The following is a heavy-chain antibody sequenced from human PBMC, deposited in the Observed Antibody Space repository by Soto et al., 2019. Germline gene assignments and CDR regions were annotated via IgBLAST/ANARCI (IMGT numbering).Heavy chain of an antibody. Sequence: PGGSLRLSCAASGFTFSSYWRSWVRQAPGKGLEWVANIKQDGSEKYYVDSVKGRFTISRDNAKNSLYLQMNSLRAEDTAVYYCARQYCSGGSCYEDYFDYRGQGTLVTVYS. CDR1: GFTFSSYW. CDR2: IKQDGSEK. V-gene: IGHV3-7*03. J-gene: IGHJ4*02. D-gene: IGHD2-15*01. CDR3: ARQYCSGGSCYEDYFDY.